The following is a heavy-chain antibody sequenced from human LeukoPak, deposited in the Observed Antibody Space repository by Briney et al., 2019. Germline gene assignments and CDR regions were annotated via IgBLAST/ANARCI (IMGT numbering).Heavy chain of an antibody. CDR2: ISAYNGNT. CDR1: GYTFTSYG. Sequence: ASVKVSCKASGYTFTSYGISWVRQAPGQGLEWMGWISAYNGNTNYAQKLQGRVTMTTDTSTSTAYMELRSLRSDDTAVYYCARFLLDYYDSSGYYPWGQGTLVTVSS. CDR3: ARFLLDYYDSSGYYP. D-gene: IGHD3-22*01. J-gene: IGHJ5*02. V-gene: IGHV1-18*01.